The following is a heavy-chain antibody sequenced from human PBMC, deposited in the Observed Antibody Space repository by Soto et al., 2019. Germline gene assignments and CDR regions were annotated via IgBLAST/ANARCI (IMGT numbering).Heavy chain of an antibody. D-gene: IGHD1-1*01. CDR2: IYHSGTT. Sequence: QVQLQESGPGLVKPSGTLSLTCAVSGDSISSSNWWTWVRQPPGKGLEWIGEIYHSGTTNYNPSLKSRVTISVDKSKNQFSLKLNSVTAADAAVYFCARDESATGRAYWGQGALVTVSS. J-gene: IGHJ4*02. V-gene: IGHV4-4*02. CDR3: ARDESATGRAY. CDR1: GDSISSSNW.